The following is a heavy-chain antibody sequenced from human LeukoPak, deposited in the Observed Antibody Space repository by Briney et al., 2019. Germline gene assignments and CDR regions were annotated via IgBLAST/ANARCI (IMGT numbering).Heavy chain of an antibody. Sequence: PGGSLRLSCAASGFTFSSYGMHWVRQAPGKGLEWVAVISYDGSNKYYADSVKGRFTISRDNSKNTLYLQMNSLRAEDTAVYYCAKDRYYYDSSGYYGSSFDYWGQGTLVTVSS. V-gene: IGHV3-30*18. D-gene: IGHD3-22*01. CDR3: AKDRYYYDSSGYYGSSFDY. CDR2: ISYDGSNK. CDR1: GFTFSSYG. J-gene: IGHJ4*02.